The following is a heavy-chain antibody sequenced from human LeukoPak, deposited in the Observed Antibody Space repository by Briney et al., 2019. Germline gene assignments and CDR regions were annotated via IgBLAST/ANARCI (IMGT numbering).Heavy chain of an antibody. V-gene: IGHV1-46*01. CDR1: GYTFTSYY. CDR2: INPSGGST. CDR3: ARANVYSSSWDRYFQH. D-gene: IGHD6-13*01. Sequence: ASVKVSCKASGYTFTSYYMHWVRQAPGQGLEWMGIINPSGGSTSYAQKFQGRVTVTRDTSTSTVYMELSSLRSEDTAVYYCARANVYSSSWDRYFQHWGQGTLVTVSS. J-gene: IGHJ1*01.